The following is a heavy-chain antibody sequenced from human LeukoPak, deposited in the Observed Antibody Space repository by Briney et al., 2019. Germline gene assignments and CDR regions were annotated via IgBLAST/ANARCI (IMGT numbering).Heavy chain of an antibody. CDR2: IIPIFGTA. V-gene: IGHV1-69*01. D-gene: IGHD6-19*01. CDR3: ARVAYSSGWYYFDY. J-gene: IGHJ4*02. Sequence: GASVNVSCTASGGTFSSYAISWVRQAPGQGLEWMGGIIPIFGTANYAQKFQGRVTITADESTSTAYMELSSLRSEDTAVYYCARVAYSSGWYYFDYWGQGTLITVSS. CDR1: GGTFSSYA.